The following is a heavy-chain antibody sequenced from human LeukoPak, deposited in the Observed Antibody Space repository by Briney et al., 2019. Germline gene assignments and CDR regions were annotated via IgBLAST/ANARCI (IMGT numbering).Heavy chain of an antibody. CDR3: ATARITIFGVVTPYYFDY. CDR2: FDPEDGET. J-gene: IGHJ4*02. D-gene: IGHD3-3*01. Sequence: ASVKVSCKVSGYTLTELSMYWVRQAPGKGLEWMGGFDPEDGETIYAQKFQGRVTMTEDTSTDTAYMELSSLRSEDTAVYYCATARITIFGVVTPYYFDYWGQGTLVTVSS. V-gene: IGHV1-24*01. CDR1: GYTLTELS.